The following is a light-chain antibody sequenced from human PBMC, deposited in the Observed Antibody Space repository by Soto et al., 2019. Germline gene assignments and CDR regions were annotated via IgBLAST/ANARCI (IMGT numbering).Light chain of an antibody. CDR3: CSYACTFYV. CDR2: DVS. V-gene: IGLV2-11*01. Sequence: QSVLTQPRSVSGSPGQSVTISCTGTSSDFGGYNYVSWYQHHPGKAPKLMIYDVSERSSGVPDRFSGSKSGNTASLTISGLQAEDEADYYCCSYACTFYVFGNGTKVAVL. CDR1: SSDFGGYNY. J-gene: IGLJ1*01.